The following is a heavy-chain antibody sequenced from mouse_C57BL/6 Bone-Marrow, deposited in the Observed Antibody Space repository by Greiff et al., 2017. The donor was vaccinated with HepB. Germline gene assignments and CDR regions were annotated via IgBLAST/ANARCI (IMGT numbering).Heavy chain of an antibody. CDR2: ISNGGGST. CDR3: ARQRLWLRQGYWYFDV. D-gene: IGHD2-2*01. CDR1: GFTFSDYY. J-gene: IGHJ1*03. V-gene: IGHV5-12*01. Sequence: DVQLQESGGGLVQPGGSLKLSCAASGFTFSDYYMYWVRQTPEKRLEWVAYISNGGGSTYYPDTVKGRFTISRDNAKNTLYLQMSRLKSEDTAMYYCARQRLWLRQGYWYFDVWGTGTTVTVSS.